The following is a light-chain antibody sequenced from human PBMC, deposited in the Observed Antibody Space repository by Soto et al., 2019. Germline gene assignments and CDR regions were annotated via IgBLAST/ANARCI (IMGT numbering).Light chain of an antibody. CDR3: QQYNNWHPIT. CDR1: QSVSSN. CDR2: GAS. J-gene: IGKJ5*01. Sequence: EIVMTQSPATLSVSPGERATLSCRASQSVSSNLAWYQQKPAQATRLLIYGASTRANGIPARFSGSGSGTEFTLTISSLQSEDFAVYYCQQYNNWHPITFGQGTRLEIK. V-gene: IGKV3-15*01.